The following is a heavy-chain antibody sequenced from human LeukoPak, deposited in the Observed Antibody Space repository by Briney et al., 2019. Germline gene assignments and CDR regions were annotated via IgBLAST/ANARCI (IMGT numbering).Heavy chain of an antibody. V-gene: IGHV4-59*01. Sequence: SETLSLTCTVSGGSISSYYWSWIRQPPGKGLEWIGYIYYSGSTNYNPSLKSRVTISVDTSKNQFSLKLSSVTAADTAVYYCARSYYDFWSGYTGGFDYWGQGTLVTVSS. CDR2: IYYSGST. D-gene: IGHD3-3*01. J-gene: IGHJ4*02. CDR3: ARSYYDFWSGYTGGFDY. CDR1: GGSISSYY.